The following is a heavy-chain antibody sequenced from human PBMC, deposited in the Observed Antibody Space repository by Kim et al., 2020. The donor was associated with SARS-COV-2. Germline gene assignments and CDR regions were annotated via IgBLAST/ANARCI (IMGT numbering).Heavy chain of an antibody. Sequence: SPSLKGRVTMSLDTSKNQFSLKLNSVTAADTAVYYCARDPGCGGKSHWDYWGQGTLVSVSS. V-gene: IGHV4-4*07. CDR3: ARDPGCGGKSHWDY. J-gene: IGHJ4*02. D-gene: IGHD2-15*01.